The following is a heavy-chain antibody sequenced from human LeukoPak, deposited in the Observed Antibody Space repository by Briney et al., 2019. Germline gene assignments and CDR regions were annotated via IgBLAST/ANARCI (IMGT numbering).Heavy chain of an antibody. CDR3: AKDISWSYYYGSGSYPYFDY. CDR1: GFTFSSYA. J-gene: IGHJ4*02. Sequence: GRSLRLSCAASGFTFSSYAMSWVRQAPGKGLEWVSAISGSGGSTYYADSVKGRFTISRDNSKNTLYLQMNSLRAEDTAVYYCAKDISWSYYYGSGSYPYFDYWGQGTLVTVSS. V-gene: IGHV3-23*01. CDR2: ISGSGGST. D-gene: IGHD3-10*01.